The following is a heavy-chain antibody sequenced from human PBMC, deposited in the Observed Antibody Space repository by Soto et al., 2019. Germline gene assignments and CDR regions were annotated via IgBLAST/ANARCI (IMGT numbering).Heavy chain of an antibody. J-gene: IGHJ4*02. D-gene: IGHD3-3*01. CDR3: AIEVYYDFWSGFNTQPYYFDD. Sequence: QVQLVESGGGVVQPGRSLRLSCAASGFTFSRHTMHWVRQAPGKGLEWVAAISDDGSNTYYADSVKGRFTISRDNSKNTLYLLMNSLSSEDTAVHHCAIEVYYDFWSGFNTQPYYFDDWGKGTLVTVSS. CDR1: GFTFSRHT. CDR2: ISDDGSNT. V-gene: IGHV3-30-3*01.